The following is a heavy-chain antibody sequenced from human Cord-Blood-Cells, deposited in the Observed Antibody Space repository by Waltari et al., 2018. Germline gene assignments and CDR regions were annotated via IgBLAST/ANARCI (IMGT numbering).Heavy chain of an antibody. V-gene: IGHV1-69*01. D-gene: IGHD2-2*01. CDR1: GGTVRSYA. CDR3: GRGGREYQLLPPDY. Sequence: QVQLVQSGAEVKKPGSSVKVSCKASGGTVRSYAISWVRQAPGQGLEWMGGIIRIFGTANYAQKFQGRVTITADESTSTAYMELSSLRAEDTAVYYCGRGGREYQLLPPDYWGQGTLVTVSS. CDR2: IIRIFGTA. J-gene: IGHJ4*02.